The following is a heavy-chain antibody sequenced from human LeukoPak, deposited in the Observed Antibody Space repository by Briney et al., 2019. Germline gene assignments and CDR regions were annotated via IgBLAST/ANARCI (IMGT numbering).Heavy chain of an antibody. CDR1: GDTFSSYA. CDR3: ARHGDFTNNPDY. V-gene: IGHV1-69*13. Sequence: SVKVSCKASGDTFSSYAISWVRQAPGQGLEWMGGIIPIFGTANYAQKFQGRVTITADESTSTAYMELSSLRSEDTAVYYCARHGDFTNNPDYWGQGTLVTVSS. D-gene: IGHD4-17*01. J-gene: IGHJ4*02. CDR2: IIPIFGTA.